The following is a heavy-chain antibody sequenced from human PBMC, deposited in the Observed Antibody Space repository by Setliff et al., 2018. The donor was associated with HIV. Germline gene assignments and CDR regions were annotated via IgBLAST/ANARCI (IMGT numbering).Heavy chain of an antibody. V-gene: IGHV4-34*01. J-gene: IGHJ3*02. CDR2: INHSGST. D-gene: IGHD5-12*01. CDR1: GGSFSGYY. CDR3: ATASGYDLFMGAFDI. Sequence: SETLSLTCAVYGGSFSGYYWNWIRQPPGNGLEWIGEINHSGSTKYNPSLKSRVTISVGMSKNQFSLKLSSVTAADTAVYYCATASGYDLFMGAFDIWGQGTMVTVSS.